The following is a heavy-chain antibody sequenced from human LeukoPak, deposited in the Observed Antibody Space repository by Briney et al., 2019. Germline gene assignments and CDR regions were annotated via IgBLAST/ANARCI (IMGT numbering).Heavy chain of an antibody. J-gene: IGHJ6*02. V-gene: IGHV3-7*01. CDR2: INHNGNVN. Sequence: GGSLRLSCAASGFTFSSYWMNWARQAPGKGLEWVASINHNGNVNYYVDSVKGRFTISRDNSKNTLYLQMNSLRAEDTAVYYCAREPLFYCTNGVCYTPAYYYGMDVWGQGTTVTVSS. CDR1: GFTFSSYW. D-gene: IGHD2-8*01. CDR3: AREPLFYCTNGVCYTPAYYYGMDV.